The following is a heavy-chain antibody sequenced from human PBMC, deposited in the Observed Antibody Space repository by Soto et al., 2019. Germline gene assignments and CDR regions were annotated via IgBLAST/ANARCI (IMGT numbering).Heavy chain of an antibody. CDR1: GGTFSSTA. V-gene: IGHV1-69*01. Sequence: QVPLVQSGAELKKAGSSVKVSCKASGGTFSSTAISWLRQAPVQGLDWMGGIVPVFDTPIHAQTFQDSLTITADVSTSPVYMALTSLSSVDTDLYFCAPERGNRPGAGSDAFDSWGHGTLGTVSS. D-gene: IGHD6-19*01. J-gene: IGHJ3*02. CDR3: APERGNRPGAGSDAFDS. CDR2: IVPVFDTP.